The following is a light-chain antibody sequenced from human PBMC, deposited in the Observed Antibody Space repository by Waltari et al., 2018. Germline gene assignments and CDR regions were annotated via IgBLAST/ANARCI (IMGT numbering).Light chain of an antibody. J-gene: IGLJ3*02. Sequence: QLVLTQSPSASASLGASVKLTCTLSSGHSSNVIAWHQQQPEKGPRYLLKVNSDGSHSTGDEIPDRFSGSSSGAEHYLTIASLQAEDEADYYCQTGGHGTWVFGGGTKLTVL. CDR1: SGHSSNV. V-gene: IGLV4-69*01. CDR3: QTGGHGTWV. CDR2: VNSDGSH.